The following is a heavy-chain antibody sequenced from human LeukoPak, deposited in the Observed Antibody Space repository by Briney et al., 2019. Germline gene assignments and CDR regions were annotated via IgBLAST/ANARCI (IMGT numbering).Heavy chain of an antibody. J-gene: IGHJ4*02. CDR1: GFSLSTSGMC. D-gene: IGHD2-15*01. CDR2: IDWDDDK. CDR3: APGSRSYCSPGDY. Sequence: SGPALVKPTQTLTLTCTFSGFSLSTSGMCVSWIRQPSGKALEWLARIDWDDDKYYSTSLKTRLTISKDTSKNQVVLTMTNMDPVDTATYYCAPGSRSYCSPGDYWGQGTLVTVSS. V-gene: IGHV2-70*11.